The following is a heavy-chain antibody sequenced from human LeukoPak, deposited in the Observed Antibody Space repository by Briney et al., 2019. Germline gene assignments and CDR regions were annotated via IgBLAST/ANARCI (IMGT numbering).Heavy chain of an antibody. CDR1: GFTFSDYF. D-gene: IGHD3-10*02. CDR2: ISSSGSTI. Sequence: GGSLRLSCTSSGFTFSDYFMSWIRQAPGKGLEWVSYISSSGSTIYYADSVKGRFTISRDNAKNSLYLQMNSLRAEDTAVYYCAELGITMIGGVWGKGTTVTISS. CDR3: AELGITMIGGV. J-gene: IGHJ6*04. V-gene: IGHV3-11*04.